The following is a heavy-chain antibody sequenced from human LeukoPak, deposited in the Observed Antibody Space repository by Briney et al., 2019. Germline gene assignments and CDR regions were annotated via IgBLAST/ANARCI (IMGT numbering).Heavy chain of an antibody. D-gene: IGHD5-24*01. CDR2: ISDDGNNK. Sequence: PGGSLRLSCAAAAFTFSSYDIHWVRQAAGEGLEWVAVISDDGNNKYYADSVKGRFTISRDNSEKTLYLQMNSLRAEDTAVYYCARDAYNEEDWYFDLWGRGILVTVSS. CDR3: ARDAYNEEDWYFDL. CDR1: AFTFSSYD. J-gene: IGHJ2*01. V-gene: IGHV3-30-3*01.